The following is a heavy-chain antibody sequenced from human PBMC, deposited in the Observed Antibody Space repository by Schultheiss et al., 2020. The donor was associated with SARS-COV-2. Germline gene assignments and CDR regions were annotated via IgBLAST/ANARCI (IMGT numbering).Heavy chain of an antibody. V-gene: IGHV1-18*01. CDR3: ANRIQKRITIFGIDAFDI. Sequence: ASVKVSCKASGYTFTSYGISWVRQAPGQGLEWMGWISAYNGNTNYAQKLQGRVTMTTDTSTSTAYMELRSLRSDDTAVYYCANRIQKRITIFGIDAFDIWGQGTMVTVSS. J-gene: IGHJ3*02. CDR2: ISAYNGNT. CDR1: GYTFTSYG. D-gene: IGHD3-9*01.